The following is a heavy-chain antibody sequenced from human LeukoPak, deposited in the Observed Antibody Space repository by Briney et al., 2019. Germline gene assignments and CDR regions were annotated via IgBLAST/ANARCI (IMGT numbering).Heavy chain of an antibody. V-gene: IGHV1-8*01. D-gene: IGHD5-12*01. Sequence: ASVKVSCKASGYTFTSYDINWVRQATGQGLEWMGWMNPNSGNTGYAQKFQGRVTMTRNTSISTAYMELSSLRSEDTAVYYCARGSLRGRWLRRTYHYGMDVWGQGTTVTVSS. CDR3: ARGSLRGRWLRRTYHYGMDV. CDR1: GYTFTSYD. J-gene: IGHJ6*02. CDR2: MNPNSGNT.